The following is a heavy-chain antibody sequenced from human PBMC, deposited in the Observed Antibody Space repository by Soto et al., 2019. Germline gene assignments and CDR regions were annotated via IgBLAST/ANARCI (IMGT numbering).Heavy chain of an antibody. CDR3: ARGLGVYIWGSYQYYYMDV. CDR1: GYTFTSYD. V-gene: IGHV1-8*01. D-gene: IGHD3-16*02. Sequence: ASVKVSCKASGYTFTSYDINWVRQATGQGLEWMGWMNPNSGNTSYAQKFQGRVTMTRNTSISTAYMELSSLRSEDTAVYYCARGLGVYIWGSYQYYYMDVWGKGTTVTVSS. CDR2: MNPNSGNT. J-gene: IGHJ6*03.